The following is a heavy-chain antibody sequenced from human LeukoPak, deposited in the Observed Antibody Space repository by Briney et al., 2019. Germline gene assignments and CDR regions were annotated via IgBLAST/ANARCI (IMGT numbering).Heavy chain of an antibody. CDR1: GGSIGKASYY. CDR3: ARFKQLGRSFDS. CDR2: IYYSGTT. J-gene: IGHJ4*02. Sequence: SETLSLTCTVSGGSIGKASYYWGWIRQPPGKGLEWIGNIYYSGTTYYNPSLKSRVTISVDTSKNQFSLTLNSVTAADTAVYFCARFKQLGRSFDSWGLGSLVTVSS. V-gene: IGHV4-39*07. D-gene: IGHD1-1*01.